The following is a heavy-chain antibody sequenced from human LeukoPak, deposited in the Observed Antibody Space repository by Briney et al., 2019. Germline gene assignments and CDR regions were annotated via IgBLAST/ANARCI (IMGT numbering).Heavy chain of an antibody. CDR2: ISSSSNYL. CDR1: EFTFSSYS. Sequence: GGSLRLSCAASEFTFSSYSMNWVRQAPGKGLEWVSSISSSSNYLYYADSVKGRFTISRDNAKNSLYLQMNSLRAEDTAVYYCARDLISSSRYYDFWSGYDYWGQGTLVTVSS. J-gene: IGHJ4*02. CDR3: ARDLISSSRYYDFWSGYDY. V-gene: IGHV3-21*01. D-gene: IGHD3-3*01.